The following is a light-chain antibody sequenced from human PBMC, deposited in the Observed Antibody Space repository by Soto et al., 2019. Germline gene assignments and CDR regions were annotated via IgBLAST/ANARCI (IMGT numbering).Light chain of an antibody. Sequence: QSVLTQPASVSGSPRQSITISCTGTGSDNGGYNYVSWYQHHPGKAPKLIIYDVSNRPSGVSIRFSGSKSDNTASLTISGLQSEDEADYHCSSYTTSNTRQIVFGTGTKVTVL. V-gene: IGLV2-14*03. CDR2: DVS. CDR3: SSYTTSNTRQIV. J-gene: IGLJ1*01. CDR1: GSDNGGYNY.